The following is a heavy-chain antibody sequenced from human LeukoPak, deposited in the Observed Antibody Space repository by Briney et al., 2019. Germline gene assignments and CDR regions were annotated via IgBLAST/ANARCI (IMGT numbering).Heavy chain of an antibody. CDR2: IYYSGST. CDR1: GGSISSSSYY. J-gene: IGHJ6*02. V-gene: IGHV4-39*01. Sequence: SETLSLTCTVSGGSISSSSYYWGWIRQPPGKGLVWIGSIYYSGSTYYNPSLKSRVTISVDTSKNQFSLKLSSVTAADTAVYYCARLAWYCGMDVWGQGTTVTVSS. CDR3: ARLAWYCGMDV.